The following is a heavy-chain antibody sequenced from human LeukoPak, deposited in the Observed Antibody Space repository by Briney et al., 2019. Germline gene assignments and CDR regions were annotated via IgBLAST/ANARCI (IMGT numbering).Heavy chain of an antibody. CDR1: GFTFEDYG. J-gene: IGHJ4*02. V-gene: IGHV3-20*04. D-gene: IGHD4-11*01. Sequence: GGSLRLSCAASGFTFEDYGMSWVRQAPGKGLEWVSGINWNGGSTGYADSVKGRFTISRDNAKNSLYLQMNSLRAEDTALYYCARAHSAGYYFDYWGQGTLVTVSS. CDR3: ARAHSAGYYFDY. CDR2: INWNGGST.